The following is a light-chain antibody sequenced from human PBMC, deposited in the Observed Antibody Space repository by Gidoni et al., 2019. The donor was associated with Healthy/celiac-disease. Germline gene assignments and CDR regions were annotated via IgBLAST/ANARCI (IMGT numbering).Light chain of an antibody. CDR2: GAS. V-gene: IGKV3-20*01. CDR1: QRVSSSY. J-gene: IGKJ1*01. CDR3: QQYGFTWT. Sequence: DIVLTQSPCTLSSSPGERATLSCRASQRVSSSYVAWYQHKPGQAPSLLRYGASIRATGIPDRFSGSGSGTDFTLTISRLEPEDFAVYYCQQYGFTWTFGQGTKVEIK.